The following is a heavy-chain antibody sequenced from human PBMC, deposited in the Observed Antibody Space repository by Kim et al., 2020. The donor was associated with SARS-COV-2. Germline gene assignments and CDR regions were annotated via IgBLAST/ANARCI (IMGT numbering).Heavy chain of an antibody. CDR1: GYTFTSYY. D-gene: IGHD3-22*01. CDR2: INPSGGST. V-gene: IGHV1-46*01. Sequence: ASVKVSCKASGYTFTSYYMHWVRQAPGQGLEWMGIINPSGGSTSYAQKFQGRVTMTRDTSTSTVYMELSSLRSEDTAVYYCASAGRDYYDSSGYRGVFDYWGQGTLVTVSS. J-gene: IGHJ4*02. CDR3: ASAGRDYYDSSGYRGVFDY.